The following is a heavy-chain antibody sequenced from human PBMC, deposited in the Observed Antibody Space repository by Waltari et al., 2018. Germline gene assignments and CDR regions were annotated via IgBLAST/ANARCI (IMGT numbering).Heavy chain of an antibody. J-gene: IGHJ6*02. V-gene: IGHV3-7*04. Sequence: EVQLVESGGGLVQPGGSLRLSCVASGFTFSTYWMGWVRQAPGKGLEWVANIKPDGSDKYYVDSVKGRFTISRDNGKNSLYLQMNSLRAEDTAVYYCVRGDVWGQGTTVTVSS. CDR1: GFTFSTYW. CDR2: IKPDGSDK. CDR3: VRGDV.